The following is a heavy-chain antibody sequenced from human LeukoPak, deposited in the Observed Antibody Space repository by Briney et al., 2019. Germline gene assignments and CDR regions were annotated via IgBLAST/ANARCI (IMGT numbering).Heavy chain of an antibody. Sequence: SETLSLTCTVSGGSISSSSYYWGWIRQPPGKGLEWIGYIYYSGSTNYNPSLKSRVTISVDTSKNQFSLKLSSVTAADTAVYYCARAGDILTGYRYYFDYWGQGTLVTVSS. J-gene: IGHJ4*02. D-gene: IGHD3-9*01. CDR1: GGSISSSSYY. V-gene: IGHV4-61*05. CDR3: ARAGDILTGYRYYFDY. CDR2: IYYSGST.